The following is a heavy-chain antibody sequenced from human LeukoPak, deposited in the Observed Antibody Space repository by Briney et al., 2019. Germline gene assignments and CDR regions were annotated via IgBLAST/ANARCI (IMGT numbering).Heavy chain of an antibody. CDR1: GGSFSGYY. J-gene: IGHJ3*02. CDR2: INHSGST. CDR3: ATYCFTSGCPLI. D-gene: IGHD6-19*01. Sequence: PSETLSLTCAVYGGSFSGYYWSWIRQPPGKGLEWIGEINHSGSTNYNPSLKSRVTVSVDTSKNQFSLNLNSLTAADTAVYYCATYCFTSGCPLIWGQGTMVTVSS. V-gene: IGHV4-34*01.